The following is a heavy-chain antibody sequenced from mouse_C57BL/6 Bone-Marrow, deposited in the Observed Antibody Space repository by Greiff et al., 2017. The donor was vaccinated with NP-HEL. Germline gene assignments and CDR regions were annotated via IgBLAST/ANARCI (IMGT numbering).Heavy chain of an antibody. V-gene: IGHV2-4*01. CDR2: IWSGGST. J-gene: IGHJ3*01. CDR1: GFSLTSYG. D-gene: IGHD1-1*01. CDR3: AKKDYGSSGGFAY. Sequence: VKLQESGPGLVQPSQSLSITCTVSGFSLTSYGVHWVRQPPGKGLEWLGVIWSGGSTDYNAAFISRLSISKDNSKSQVFFKMNSLQADDTAIYYCAKKDYGSSGGFAYWGQGTLVTVSA.